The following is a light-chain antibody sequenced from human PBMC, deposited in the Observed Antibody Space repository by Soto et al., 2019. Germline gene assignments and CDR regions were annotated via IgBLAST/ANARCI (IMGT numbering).Light chain of an antibody. V-gene: IGKV3-20*01. CDR2: GTS. CDR3: QQYGNSPIT. J-gene: IGKJ5*01. CDR1: ERIYSAY. Sequence: EVVLTQSPGTLSLSRGERATLSVRASERIYSAYLGWYQQKPGQAPRLLIYGTSSRATGIPDRFSGSGSGTDFTLTISRLEPEDFAVYYCQQYGNSPITFGQGTRLEI.